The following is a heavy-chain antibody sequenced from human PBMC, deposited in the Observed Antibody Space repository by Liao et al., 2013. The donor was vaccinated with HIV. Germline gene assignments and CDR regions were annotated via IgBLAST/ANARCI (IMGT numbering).Heavy chain of an antibody. V-gene: IGHV4-39*07. CDR1: GGSISSSSYY. Sequence: QLQLQESGPGLVKPSETLSLTCTVSGGSISSSSYYWGWIRQPPGKGLEWIGRIYASGSTNYNPSLKSRVTMSVDTSKNQFSLKLSSVTAADTAVYYCARDPNFWSGPGYWGQGTMVTVSS. CDR3: ARDPNFWSGPGY. D-gene: IGHD3-3*01. CDR2: IYASGST. J-gene: IGHJ3*01.